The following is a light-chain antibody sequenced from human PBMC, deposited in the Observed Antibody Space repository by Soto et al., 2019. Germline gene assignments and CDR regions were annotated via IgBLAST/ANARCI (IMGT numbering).Light chain of an antibody. V-gene: IGKV3-15*01. CDR1: QSVISG. J-gene: IGKJ3*01. Sequence: DIVMTQSPATLSVSPGERATLSCRASQSVISGLALYQQKPGQAPRLLIYGAATRETGIPARFSGSGSGTAFIFTSSSLQSEDFAVSSCQQYKNWPSFTFGPGTKVDIK. CDR2: GAA. CDR3: QQYKNWPSFT.